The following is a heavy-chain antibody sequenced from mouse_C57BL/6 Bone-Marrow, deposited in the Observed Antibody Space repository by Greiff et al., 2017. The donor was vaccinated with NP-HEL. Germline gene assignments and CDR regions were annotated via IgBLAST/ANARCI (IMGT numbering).Heavy chain of an antibody. V-gene: IGHV1-69*01. CDR1: GYTFTSYW. CDR2: IDPSVSYT. D-gene: IGHD4-1*01. Sequence: QVQLQQPGAELVMPGASVKLSCKASGYTFTSYWMHWVKQRPGQGLEWIGEIDPSVSYTNYNQKFKGKSTLTVDNSSSTAYMQLSSLTAEDSAVYYCARATGPWFAYWGQGTLVTVSA. CDR3: ARATGPWFAY. J-gene: IGHJ3*01.